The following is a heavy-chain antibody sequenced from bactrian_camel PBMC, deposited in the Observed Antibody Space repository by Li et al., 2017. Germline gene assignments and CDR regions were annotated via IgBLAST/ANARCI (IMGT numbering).Heavy chain of an antibody. Sequence: HVQLVESGGDSVQRGGSLRLSCVASGYTFNEHCMAWFRQAPGKEREGVASIHTSASSSRYGDSVKGRFTISQDNAKNTVYLQMNSLQPEDTAMYYCAAGRGSRGEHCYSLNYWGQGTQVTVS. D-gene: IGHD6*01. J-gene: IGHJ4*01. CDR1: GYTFNEHC. CDR2: IHTSASSS. V-gene: IGHV3S1*01. CDR3: AAGRGSRGEHCYSLNY.